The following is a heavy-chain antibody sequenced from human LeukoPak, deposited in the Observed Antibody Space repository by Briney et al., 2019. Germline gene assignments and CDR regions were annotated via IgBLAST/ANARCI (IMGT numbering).Heavy chain of an antibody. CDR2: INPNSGGT. Sequence: AAVTVSFTASGYTFTGYYMHWVRQAPAPGLEWMGWINPNSGGTNYAQKFQGRVTMTRDTSISTAYMELSRLRSDDTAVYYCARIFSSGWYLFYWGQGTLVTVSS. CDR1: GYTFTGYY. J-gene: IGHJ4*02. CDR3: ARIFSSGWYLFY. V-gene: IGHV1-2*02. D-gene: IGHD6-19*01.